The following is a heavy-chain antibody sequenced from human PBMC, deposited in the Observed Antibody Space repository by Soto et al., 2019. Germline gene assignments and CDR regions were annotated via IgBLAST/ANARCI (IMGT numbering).Heavy chain of an antibody. J-gene: IGHJ4*02. Sequence: EVQLVESGGGLVQPGGSLRLSCAASGFTVSRNYMSWVRQAPGKGLEWVSLIHSGGSTYYADSVKGRFIISRDSSTNTLYLQMNSLGSEDTAAYYCAREGMGDSRGYYNRPFDYWGQGTLVTVSS. D-gene: IGHD3-22*01. CDR1: GFTVSRNY. V-gene: IGHV3-66*01. CDR2: IHSGGST. CDR3: AREGMGDSRGYYNRPFDY.